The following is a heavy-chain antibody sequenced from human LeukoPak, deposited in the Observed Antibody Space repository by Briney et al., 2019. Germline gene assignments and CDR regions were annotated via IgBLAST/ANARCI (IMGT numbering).Heavy chain of an antibody. CDR2: IYYSGST. Sequence: SETLSLTCTVSGGSISSGDYYWSWIRQPPGKGLAWIGYIYYSGSTYYNPSLKSRVTISVDTSKNQFSLKLSSVTAADTAVYYCARDPQAGGYYYYGMDVWGQGTTVTVSS. CDR1: GGSISSGDYY. J-gene: IGHJ6*02. V-gene: IGHV4-30-4*01. CDR3: ARDPQAGGYYYYGMDV. D-gene: IGHD3-10*01.